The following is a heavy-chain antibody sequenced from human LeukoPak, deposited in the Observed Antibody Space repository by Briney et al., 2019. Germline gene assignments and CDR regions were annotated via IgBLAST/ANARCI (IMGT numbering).Heavy chain of an antibody. V-gene: IGHV1-69*04. D-gene: IGHD1-26*01. Sequence: SVKASCKASGGTFSSYAISWVRQAPGQGLEWMGRIIPILGIANYAQKFQGRVTITADKSTSTAYMELSSLRSEDTAVYYCARSRGVGASGLWDYWGQGTLVTVSS. CDR1: GGTFSSYA. CDR2: IIPILGIA. J-gene: IGHJ4*02. CDR3: ARSRGVGASGLWDY.